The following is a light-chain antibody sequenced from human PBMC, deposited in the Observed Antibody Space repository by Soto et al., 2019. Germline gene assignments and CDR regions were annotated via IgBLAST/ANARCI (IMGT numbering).Light chain of an antibody. J-gene: IGKJ1*01. V-gene: IGKV3-15*01. CDR3: QQYSTWPPIT. CDR1: QSVSIH. CDR2: DAS. Sequence: EIVLTQSPATLSWSIGERVTLXXRPSQSVSIHLAWYQQKPGQAPRLXXYDASTRATGIPARFSGSGSGTEFTLTISSLQSEDFAVYYCQQYSTWPPITFGQGTKVEIK.